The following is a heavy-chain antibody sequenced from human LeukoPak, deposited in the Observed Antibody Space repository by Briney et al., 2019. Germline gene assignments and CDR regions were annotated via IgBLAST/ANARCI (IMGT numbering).Heavy chain of an antibody. V-gene: IGHV4-59*08. CDR1: GGSISGYY. J-gene: IGHJ5*02. D-gene: IGHD3-10*01. Sequence: TPSETLSLTCTVSGGSISGYYWSWIRQPPGKGLEWIAYIYYNGISNYNPSLKSRVIISVDSSKNQFSLKLSSVTAADTAVYYCARQLLWFGELSNWFDPWGQGTLVTVSS. CDR3: ARQLLWFGELSNWFDP. CDR2: IYYNGIS.